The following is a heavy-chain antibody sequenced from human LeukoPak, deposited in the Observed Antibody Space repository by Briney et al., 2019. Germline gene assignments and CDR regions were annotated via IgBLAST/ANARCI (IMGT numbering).Heavy chain of an antibody. CDR1: GYTFTTYG. V-gene: IGHV1-18*01. Sequence: ASVKVSCKASGYTFTTYGISWMRQAPGQGLEWMGWISAYNGDTKYAQKFQGRVTMTTETPTSTAYMELRSLRYDDTAVYYCARDLVAARPGWFDPWGQGTLVTVSP. CDR2: ISAYNGDT. D-gene: IGHD6-6*01. CDR3: ARDLVAARPGWFDP. J-gene: IGHJ5*02.